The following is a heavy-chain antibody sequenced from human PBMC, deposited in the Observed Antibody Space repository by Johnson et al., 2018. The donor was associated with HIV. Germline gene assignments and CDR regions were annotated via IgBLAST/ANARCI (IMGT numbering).Heavy chain of an antibody. J-gene: IGHJ3*02. CDR2: ISYDGIKT. D-gene: IGHD2-21*02. V-gene: IGHV3-30*03. CDR1: GIIFSHYG. CDR3: AGGVTVAFDI. Sequence: QVQLVESGGGVVQPGRSLRLSCTVSGIIFSHYGMHWVRQAPGKGLEWVALISYDGIKTYYADSVKGRFTISRDNSKNTLYLQMNSLRAEDTAVYYCAGGVTVAFDIWGPGTMVTVSS.